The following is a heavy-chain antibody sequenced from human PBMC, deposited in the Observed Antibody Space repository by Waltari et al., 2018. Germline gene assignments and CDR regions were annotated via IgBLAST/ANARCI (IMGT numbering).Heavy chain of an antibody. CDR3: ARGQLAAAGTWFDP. CDR1: GFTVSRYS. V-gene: IGHV3-21*01. Sequence: EVQLVESGGGLVKPGGSLRLSCAASGFTVSRYSMNWVRQPPGKGLEWVSSISSSSSYIYYADSVKGRFTISRDNAKNSLYLQMNSLRAEDTAVYYCARGQLAAAGTWFDPWGQGTLVTVSS. CDR2: ISSSSSYI. D-gene: IGHD6-13*01. J-gene: IGHJ5*02.